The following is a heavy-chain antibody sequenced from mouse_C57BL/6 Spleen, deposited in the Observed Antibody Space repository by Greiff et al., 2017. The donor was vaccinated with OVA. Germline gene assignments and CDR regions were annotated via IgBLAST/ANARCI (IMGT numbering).Heavy chain of an antibody. V-gene: IGHV1-18*01. D-gene: IGHD1-1*01. CDR1: GYTFTDYN. CDR3: ARMFYEDYYAMDY. J-gene: IGHJ4*01. CDR2: INPNNGGT. Sequence: EVQRVESGPELVKPGASVKIPCKASGYTFTDYNMDWVKQSHGKSLEWIGAINPNNGGTIYNQKFKGKATLTVDKSSSTAYMELRSLTSEDTAVYYCARMFYEDYYAMDYWGQGTSVTVSS.